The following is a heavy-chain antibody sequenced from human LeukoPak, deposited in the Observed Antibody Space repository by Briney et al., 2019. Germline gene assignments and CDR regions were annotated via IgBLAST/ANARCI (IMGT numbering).Heavy chain of an antibody. D-gene: IGHD2-21*01. CDR1: GFTFSSYW. V-gene: IGHV3-7*01. CDR3: ARVPGDCGGDCYSYYYYYMDV. CDR2: IKQDGSEK. J-gene: IGHJ6*03. Sequence: PGGSLRLSCAASGFTFSSYWMSWVRQAPGKGLEWVANIKQDGSEKYYVDSVKGRFTISRDNAKNSLYLQMNSLGAEDTAVYYCARVPGDCGGDCYSYYYYYMDVWGKGTTVTVSS.